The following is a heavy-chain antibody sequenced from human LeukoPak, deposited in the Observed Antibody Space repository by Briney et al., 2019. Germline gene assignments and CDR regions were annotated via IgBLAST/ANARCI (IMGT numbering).Heavy chain of an antibody. CDR1: GFTFSSYA. D-gene: IGHD6-19*01. CDR2: VSGSGSST. Sequence: GGSLRLSCAASGFTFSSYAMSWVRQAPGKGPEWVSGVSGSGSSTYYADSVKGRFTISRDNSKNTLYLQMNSLRAEDTAVYFCAKGGHSSGWYYFDYWGQGTLVTVSS. V-gene: IGHV3-23*01. J-gene: IGHJ4*02. CDR3: AKGGHSSGWYYFDY.